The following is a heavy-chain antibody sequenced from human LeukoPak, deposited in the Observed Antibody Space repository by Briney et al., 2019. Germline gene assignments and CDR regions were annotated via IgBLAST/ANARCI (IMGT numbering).Heavy chain of an antibody. V-gene: IGHV3-23*01. J-gene: IGHJ6*02. D-gene: IGHD2/OR15-2a*01. Sequence: PGGSLRLSCAASGFTFRGYAMSWVRQAPGKGLEWVSLISGSGSTTYYADSVKGRFTISRDNSKNTLSLQMNSLRAEDTAVYYCAKVGATFYYGMDVWGQGTTVTVSS. CDR1: GFTFRGYA. CDR2: ISGSGSTT. CDR3: AKVGATFYYGMDV.